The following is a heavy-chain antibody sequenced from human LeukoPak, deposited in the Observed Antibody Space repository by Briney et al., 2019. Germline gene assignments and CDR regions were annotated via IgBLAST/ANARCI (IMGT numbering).Heavy chain of an antibody. V-gene: IGHV4-4*02. CDR1: GGXISSSNW. CDR3: ARAEAVAGQFDY. CDR2: IYHSGST. D-gene: IGHD6-19*01. J-gene: IGHJ4*02. Sequence: GTLSLTCAVSGGXISSSNWWXXVRQPPGKGLEWIGEIYHSGSTNYNPSLKSRVTISVDKSKNQFSLKLSSVTAADTAVYYCARAEAVAGQFDYWGQGTLVTVSS.